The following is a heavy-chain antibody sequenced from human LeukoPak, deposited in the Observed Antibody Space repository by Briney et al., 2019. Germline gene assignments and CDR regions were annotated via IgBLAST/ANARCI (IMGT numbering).Heavy chain of an antibody. V-gene: IGHV3-48*01. CDR1: GFTFNNYN. CDR2: ISSGSTTI. Sequence: GGSLRLSCAASGFTFNNYNINWVRQAPGKGLEWVSYISSGSTTIYYADSVKGRFTISRDNAKNSLYLQMNSLRAEDTAVYYCAREESSSSGYYFDYWGQGALVTVSS. J-gene: IGHJ4*02. CDR3: AREESSSSGYYFDY. D-gene: IGHD6-6*01.